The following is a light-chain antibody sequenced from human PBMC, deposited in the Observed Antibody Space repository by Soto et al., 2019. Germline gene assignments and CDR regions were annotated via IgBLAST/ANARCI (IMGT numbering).Light chain of an antibody. CDR1: QSISKD. V-gene: IGKV1-33*01. Sequence: DIQMTQSPSSLSASVGDRVTITCQASQSISKDVNWYQQKPGKAPKLLMYEASNLETEVLSRFSGSESQKYFPYTILSLQPEDIARYYCEHYYYLPYTFGQGTKLQI. J-gene: IGKJ2*01. CDR2: EAS. CDR3: EHYYYLPYT.